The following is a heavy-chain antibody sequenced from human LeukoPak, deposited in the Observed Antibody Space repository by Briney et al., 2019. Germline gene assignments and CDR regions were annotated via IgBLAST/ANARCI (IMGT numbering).Heavy chain of an antibody. CDR3: ERDLGHKVMVEAAFDI. CDR2: IIPIFGTA. V-gene: IGHV1-69*05. CDR1: GGTFSSYA. Sequence: SVKVSCKASGGTFSSYAISWVRQAPGQGLEWRGGIIPIFGTANYAQKFQGRVTITTDESTSTAYMELSSLRSEDTAVYYCERDLGHKVMVEAAFDIWGQGTMVTVSS. D-gene: IGHD5-18*01. J-gene: IGHJ3*02.